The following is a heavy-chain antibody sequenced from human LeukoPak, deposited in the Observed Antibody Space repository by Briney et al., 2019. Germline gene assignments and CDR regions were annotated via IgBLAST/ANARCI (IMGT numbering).Heavy chain of an antibody. CDR3: ARGPTTVVTPRDNWFDP. Sequence: PGGSLRLSCAASGFTFSSYWMHWLRQAPGKGLVWVSRINSDGSSTSYADSVKGRFTISRDNAKNTLYLQMNSLRAEDTAVYYCARGPTTVVTPRDNWFDPWGQGPLVTVSS. D-gene: IGHD4-23*01. V-gene: IGHV3-74*01. CDR2: INSDGSST. CDR1: GFTFSSYW. J-gene: IGHJ5*02.